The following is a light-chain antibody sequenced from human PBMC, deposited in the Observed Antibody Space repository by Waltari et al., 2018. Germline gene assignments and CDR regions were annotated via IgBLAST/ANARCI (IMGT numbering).Light chain of an antibody. Sequence: DIQMTQTPSSVSASVGDRVTITCRAPQGLPSWIVWYQQQPGKAPRLLIYAASTLESGVPSRCSGSGSGTDFSLTISSLQTEDVATYYCQQANNWSFGQGTKVEIK. CDR2: AAS. CDR1: QGLPSW. J-gene: IGKJ1*01. CDR3: QQANNWS. V-gene: IGKV1D-12*01.